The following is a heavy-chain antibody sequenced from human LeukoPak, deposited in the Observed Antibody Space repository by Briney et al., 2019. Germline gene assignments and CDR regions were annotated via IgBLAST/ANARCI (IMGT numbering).Heavy chain of an antibody. CDR2: INHSGST. CDR3: ARGDIVVVPARKGWFDP. J-gene: IGHJ5*02. D-gene: IGHD2-2*01. V-gene: IGHV4-34*01. CDR1: GGSFSGYY. Sequence: SETLSLTCAVYGGSFSGYYWSWIRQPPGKGLEWIGEINHSGSTNYNPSLKSRVTISVDTSKNQFSLELSSVTAADTAVYCCARGDIVVVPARKGWFDPWGQGTLVTVSS.